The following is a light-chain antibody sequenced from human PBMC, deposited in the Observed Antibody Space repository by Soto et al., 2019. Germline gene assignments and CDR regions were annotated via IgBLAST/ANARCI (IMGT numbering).Light chain of an antibody. V-gene: IGKV3-15*01. J-gene: IGKJ4*01. CDR2: GES. CDR3: QQYDEYPPLI. CDR1: RNINRK. Sequence: EIVMTQSPATLSVSPGDRATLSCRASRNINRKLAWYQQKPGQAPRPLISGESTRATGIPARFSGSGSGTAVTLTISSLQSADFAVYYCQQYDEYPPLIFGGGTKVEIK.